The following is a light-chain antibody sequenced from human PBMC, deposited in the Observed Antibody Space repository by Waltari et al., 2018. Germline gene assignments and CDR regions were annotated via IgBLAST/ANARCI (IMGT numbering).Light chain of an antibody. Sequence: DVQMTQSPSSVSASVGDRVTITRRASQDVVHWLAWYQQVPGKAPKLLIFTASTLQKGVPSRFSGSGSGTDFTLSISSLQPESLATYYCLQSNSFPLTFGGGTK. CDR1: QDVVHW. CDR2: TAS. CDR3: LQSNSFPLT. V-gene: IGKV1-12*01. J-gene: IGKJ4*01.